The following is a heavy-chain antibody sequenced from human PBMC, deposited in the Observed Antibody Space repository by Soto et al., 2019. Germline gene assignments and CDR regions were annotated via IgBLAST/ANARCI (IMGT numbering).Heavy chain of an antibody. J-gene: IGHJ6*02. D-gene: IGHD3-10*01. CDR2: IYYSGST. Sequence: QVQLQESGPGLVKPSQTLSLTCTVSGGSISSGGYYWSWIRQHPGKGLEWIGYIYYSGSTYYNPSLKSRVTISVDTSKNQFSLKLSSVTAADTAVYYCARDAHRSLMVRGIFSVGMDVWGQGTTVTVSS. V-gene: IGHV4-31*03. CDR1: GGSISSGGYY. CDR3: ARDAHRSLMVRGIFSVGMDV.